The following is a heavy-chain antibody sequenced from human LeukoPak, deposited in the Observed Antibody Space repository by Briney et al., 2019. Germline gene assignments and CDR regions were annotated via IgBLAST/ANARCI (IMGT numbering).Heavy chain of an antibody. J-gene: IGHJ4*02. CDR2: IYYSVST. V-gene: IGHV4-39*07. D-gene: IGHD6-6*01. Sequence: PSETLSLTCTVSGGSISSSSYYWGWIRQPPGKGLEWIGSIYYSVSTYYNPSLKSRVTISVDTSKNQFSLKLSSVTAADTAVYYCASIGSSSSSIDYWGQGTLVTVSS. CDR3: ASIGSSSSSIDY. CDR1: GGSISSSSYY.